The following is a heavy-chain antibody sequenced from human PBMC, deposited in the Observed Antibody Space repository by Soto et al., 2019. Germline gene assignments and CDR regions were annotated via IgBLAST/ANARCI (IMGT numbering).Heavy chain of an antibody. J-gene: IGHJ4*02. CDR2: IIPIFGTA. D-gene: IGHD3-22*01. Sequence: QVQLVQSGAEVKKPGSSVKVSCKASGGTFSSYAISWVRQAPGQGLEWMGGIIPIFGTANYAQKFQGRVTITADESTRTAYMELSSLRSEDTAVYYCARASYYYDSSGYYGDFDYWGQGTLVTVSS. CDR1: GGTFSSYA. CDR3: ARASYYYDSSGYYGDFDY. V-gene: IGHV1-69*01.